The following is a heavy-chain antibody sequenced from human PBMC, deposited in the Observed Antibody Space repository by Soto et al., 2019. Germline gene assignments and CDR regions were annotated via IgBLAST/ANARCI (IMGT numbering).Heavy chain of an antibody. CDR3: ARYIAAAGTRWFDP. CDR1: GGSISSYY. V-gene: IGHV4-59*01. Sequence: KSSETLSLTCTVSGGSISSYYWSWIRQPPGKGLEWIGYIYYSGSTNYNPSLKSRVTISVDTSKNQFSLKLSSVTAADTAVYYCARYIAAAGTRWFDPWGQGTLVTVSS. CDR2: IYYSGST. D-gene: IGHD6-13*01. J-gene: IGHJ5*02.